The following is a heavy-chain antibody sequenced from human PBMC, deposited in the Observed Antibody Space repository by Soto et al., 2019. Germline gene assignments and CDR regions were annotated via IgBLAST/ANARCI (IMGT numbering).Heavy chain of an antibody. V-gene: IGHV3-23*01. J-gene: IGHJ6*02. CDR1: GFTFSSSA. Sequence: GGSLRLSYAASGFTFSSSAMSWVRQAPGKGLEWVAALSDSGGSTYYADSVRGRFTISRDNSKKTLFLQMNSLRAEDTALYYCAKVFQYYYYGMDVWGQGTTVTVS. CDR3: AKVFQYYYYGMDV. CDR2: LSDSGGST.